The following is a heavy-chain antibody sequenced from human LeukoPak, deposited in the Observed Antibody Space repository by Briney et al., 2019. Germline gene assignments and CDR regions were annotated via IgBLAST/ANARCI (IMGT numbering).Heavy chain of an antibody. CDR1: GFTFTSYA. CDR3: ARERDVWGSYRYFDY. Sequence: PGGSLRLSCAASGFTFTSYAMSWVRQAPGKGLEWVSVIYSGGSTYYADSVKGRFTISRDNSKNTLYLQMNSLRAEDTAVYYCARERDVWGSYRYFDYWGQGTLVTVSS. CDR2: IYSGGST. J-gene: IGHJ4*02. V-gene: IGHV3-66*01. D-gene: IGHD3-16*02.